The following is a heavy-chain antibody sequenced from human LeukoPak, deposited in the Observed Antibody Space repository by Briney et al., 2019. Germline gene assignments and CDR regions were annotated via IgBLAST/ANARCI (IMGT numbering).Heavy chain of an antibody. V-gene: IGHV3-23*01. Sequence: GGSLRLSCATSGISFSTSGFSWVRQAPGKWLEWVSGISGGDGRTYYADSVRGRFTITRDNSKKTVDLQMNSLRAEDTAVYYCAWGWLQPFDYWGQGTLVTVSS. CDR1: GISFSTSG. CDR2: ISGGDGRT. J-gene: IGHJ4*02. D-gene: IGHD5-24*01. CDR3: AWGWLQPFDY.